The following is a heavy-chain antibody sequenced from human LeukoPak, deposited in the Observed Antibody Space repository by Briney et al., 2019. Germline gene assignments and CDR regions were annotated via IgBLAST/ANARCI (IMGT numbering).Heavy chain of an antibody. Sequence: PSETLSLTCTVSGGSISSYYWSWIRQPAGKGVEWIGRIYTSGSTNYNPSLKSRVTMSVDTSKNQFSLKLSSVTAADTAVYYCAREWKDCSSTSCFGNNWFDPWGQGTLVTVSS. D-gene: IGHD2-2*01. J-gene: IGHJ5*02. CDR2: IYTSGST. V-gene: IGHV4-4*07. CDR3: AREWKDCSSTSCFGNNWFDP. CDR1: GGSISSYY.